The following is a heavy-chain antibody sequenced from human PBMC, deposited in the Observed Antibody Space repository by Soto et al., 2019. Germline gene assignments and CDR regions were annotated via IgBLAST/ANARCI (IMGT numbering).Heavy chain of an antibody. Sequence: GGSLRLSCAASGFTFSSYSMNWVRQAPGKGLEWVSSISSSSSSTYYADSVKGRFTISRDNSKNTLYLQMNSLRAEDTAVYYCAKDQNYYGSGSYYYYWGQGTLVTVSS. CDR3: AKDQNYYGSGSYYYY. D-gene: IGHD3-10*01. J-gene: IGHJ4*02. V-gene: IGHV3-21*04. CDR2: ISSSSSST. CDR1: GFTFSSYS.